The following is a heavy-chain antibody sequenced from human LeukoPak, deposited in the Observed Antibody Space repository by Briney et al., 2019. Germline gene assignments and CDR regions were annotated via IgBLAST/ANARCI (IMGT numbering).Heavy chain of an antibody. CDR3: ATVLGSTHFDY. D-gene: IGHD1-26*01. Sequence: ASVKVSCKVSGYTFTDYYMHWVQQAPGKGLEWMGLVDPEDGETIYAEKFQGRVTITADTPTDTAYMELSSLRSEDTAVYYCATVLGSTHFDYWGQGTLVTVSS. J-gene: IGHJ4*02. V-gene: IGHV1-69-2*01. CDR1: GYTFTDYY. CDR2: VDPEDGET.